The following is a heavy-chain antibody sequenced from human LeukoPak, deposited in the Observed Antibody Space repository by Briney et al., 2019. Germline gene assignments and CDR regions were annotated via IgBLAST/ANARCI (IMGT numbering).Heavy chain of an antibody. CDR1: GFTFSIYA. V-gene: IGHV3-23*01. J-gene: IGHJ4*02. CDR2: IGGGGDIT. CDR3: ARDRPGITVAGAFDY. Sequence: PGGSLRLSCAASGFTFSIYAMTWVRQAPGKGLEWVSPIGGGGDITLYADSVKGRLTISRDNSKNTLYLQMNSLRVEDTAVYYCARDRPGITVAGAFDYWGQGTLVTVSS. D-gene: IGHD6-19*01.